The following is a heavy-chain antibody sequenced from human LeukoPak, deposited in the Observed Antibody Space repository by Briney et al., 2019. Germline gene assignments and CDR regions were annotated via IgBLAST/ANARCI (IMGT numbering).Heavy chain of an antibody. Sequence: PSETLSLTCTVSGGSLSSSSFYWGWIRQPPGMGLEWFGSISYTGSTYYNPSLKSRVTTSVDTSKNQFSLKLTSVTAADTAVYYCARLPRGSVTTGYYFDYWGQGTLVTVSS. CDR1: GGSLSSSSFY. CDR3: ARLPRGSVTTGYYFDY. V-gene: IGHV4-39*01. D-gene: IGHD1-1*01. CDR2: ISYTGST. J-gene: IGHJ4*02.